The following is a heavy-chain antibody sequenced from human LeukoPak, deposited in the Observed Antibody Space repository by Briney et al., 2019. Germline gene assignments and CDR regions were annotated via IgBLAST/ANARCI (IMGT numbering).Heavy chain of an antibody. CDR2: ISSSGSTT. V-gene: IGHV3-48*03. D-gene: IGHD3-10*01. CDR3: ASRPPPGSYSDYYYGMDA. Sequence: PGGSLRLSCAASGFTFSNYEMNWVRQAPGKGLEWASYISSSGSTTYYADSVKGRFTISRDNAKNSLYLQMNSLRAEDTAVYYCASRPPPGSYSDYYYGMDAWGQGTTVTVSS. CDR1: GFTFSNYE. J-gene: IGHJ6*02.